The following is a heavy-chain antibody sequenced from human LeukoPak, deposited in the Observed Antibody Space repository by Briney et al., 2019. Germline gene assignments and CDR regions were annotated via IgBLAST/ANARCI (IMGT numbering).Heavy chain of an antibody. CDR2: ISSSSSYI. V-gene: IGHV3-21*01. J-gene: IGHJ4*02. CDR1: GFTFSSYA. Sequence: GGSLRLSCAASGFTFSSYAMSWVRQAPGKGLEWVSSISSSSSYIYYADSVKGRFTISRDNAKNSLYLQMNSLRAEDTAVYYCARDRQRGYCSGGSCYGGDYWGQGTLVTVSS. CDR3: ARDRQRGYCSGGSCYGGDY. D-gene: IGHD2-15*01.